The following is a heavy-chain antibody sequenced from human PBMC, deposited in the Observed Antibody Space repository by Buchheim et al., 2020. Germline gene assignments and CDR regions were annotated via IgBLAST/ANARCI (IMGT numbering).Heavy chain of an antibody. J-gene: IGHJ4*02. CDR1: GYTFTSYY. D-gene: IGHD6-13*01. CDR2: INPSGAGT. Sequence: QVQLVQSGAEVKKPGASVKVSCKASGYTFTSYYVHRVRQAPGQGLEWMGIINPSGAGTSYSQKFQGRVTMTRDTSTSTVYMELSSLRSEDTAVYYCARDRGAAAGTSPGYWGQGTL. V-gene: IGHV1-46*01. CDR3: ARDRGAAAGTSPGY.